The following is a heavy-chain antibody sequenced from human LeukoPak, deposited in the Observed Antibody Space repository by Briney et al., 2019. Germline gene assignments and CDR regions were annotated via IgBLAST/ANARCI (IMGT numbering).Heavy chain of an antibody. V-gene: IGHV3-66*02. J-gene: IGHJ4*02. D-gene: IGHD2-2*01. CDR3: ARGRGYCSSTSCYYFDY. CDR1: GFTVSSNY. CDR2: MYSGGST. Sequence: GGSLRLSCAASGFTVSSNYMSWVRQAPGKGLEGVTVMYSGGSTYYADSVKGRFTISRDNSKNTLYLQMNSLRAEDTAVYYCARGRGYCSSTSCYYFDYWGQGTLVTVSS.